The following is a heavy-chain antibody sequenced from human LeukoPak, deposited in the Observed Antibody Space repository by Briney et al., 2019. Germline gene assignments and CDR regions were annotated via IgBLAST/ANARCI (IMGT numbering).Heavy chain of an antibody. CDR1: GDSITNYY. Sequence: SETLSLTCTVSGDSITNYYWSWIRQPAGKGLEWIGRIYTSGSTNYNPSLKSRVTMSVDTSKNQFSLKLSSVTAADTAVYYCARELVVGATYYYYYYMDVWGKGTTVTVSS. J-gene: IGHJ6*03. D-gene: IGHD1-26*01. CDR3: ARELVVGATYYYYYYMDV. V-gene: IGHV4-4*07. CDR2: IYTSGST.